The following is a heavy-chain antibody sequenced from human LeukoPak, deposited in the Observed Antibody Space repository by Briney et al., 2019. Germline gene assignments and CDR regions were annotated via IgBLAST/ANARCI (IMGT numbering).Heavy chain of an antibody. CDR2: IHYSGTT. D-gene: IGHD6-13*01. CDR3: ARLLGRVADGYYYYYGMDV. Sequence: NPSETLSLTCTVSGGSITSYYWSWIRQPPGKGLEWIGYIHYSGTTNYNPSLKSRVTISVDTSKNQFSLKLSSVTAADTAVYYCARLLGRVADGYYYYYGMDVWGKGTTVTVSS. J-gene: IGHJ6*04. V-gene: IGHV4-59*01. CDR1: GGSITSYY.